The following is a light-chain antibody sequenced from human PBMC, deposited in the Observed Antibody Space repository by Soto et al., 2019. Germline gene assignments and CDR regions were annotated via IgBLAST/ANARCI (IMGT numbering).Light chain of an antibody. Sequence: QSALTQPASVSGSPGQSITISCTGTSSDVGTRNFVSWYQQHPGKAPKLMIYQVTNRPSGVSNRFSGSKSGNTASLTISGLQAEDEADYYCSSYTESTNYVFGNGTKLTV. CDR1: SSDVGTRNF. V-gene: IGLV2-14*01. J-gene: IGLJ1*01. CDR2: QVT. CDR3: SSYTESTNYV.